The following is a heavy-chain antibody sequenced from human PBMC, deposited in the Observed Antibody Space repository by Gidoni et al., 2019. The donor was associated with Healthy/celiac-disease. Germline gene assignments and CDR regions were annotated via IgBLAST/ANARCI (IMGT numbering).Heavy chain of an antibody. D-gene: IGHD2-15*01. J-gene: IGHJ5*02. V-gene: IGHV3-23*01. CDR2: ISGSGGST. CDR1: GFTFSNYV. Sequence: EVQLLVSGGGLVQPGGSLRLSCAASGFTFSNYVMSWVRQAPGKGLEWVSDISGSGGSTYYADSEKGRFTISREKSKNTLYLQMNSLRVEDTAVYYCAKWWYGSGFDPWGQGTLVTVSS. CDR3: AKWWYGSGFDP.